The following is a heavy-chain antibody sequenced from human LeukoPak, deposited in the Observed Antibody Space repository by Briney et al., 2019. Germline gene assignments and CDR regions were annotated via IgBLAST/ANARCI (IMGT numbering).Heavy chain of an antibody. CDR2: ISSNGGST. CDR3: ARDLKPDYGDYIYRAFDI. CDR1: GFTFSSYG. J-gene: IGHJ3*02. Sequence: GGSLRLSCAASGFTFSSYGMHWVRQAPGKGLEYVSAISSNGGSTYYANSVKGRFTISRDNSKNTLYLQMNSLRAEDTAVYYCARDLKPDYGDYIYRAFDIWGQGTMVTVSS. V-gene: IGHV3-64*01. D-gene: IGHD4-17*01.